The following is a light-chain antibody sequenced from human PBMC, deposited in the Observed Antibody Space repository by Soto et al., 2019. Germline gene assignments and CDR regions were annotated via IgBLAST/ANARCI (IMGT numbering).Light chain of an antibody. CDR1: QSISNW. Sequence: TQMTQSPSTLSASVGDSVTITCRASQSISNWLAWYQQKPGKAPNLLISDSSDLQSGVPSRFSGSGSGTEFTLTISSLQPDDFATYYCQQYSDYSPRTFDQGTKVDI. CDR3: QQYSDYSPRT. J-gene: IGKJ1*01. CDR2: DSS. V-gene: IGKV1-5*01.